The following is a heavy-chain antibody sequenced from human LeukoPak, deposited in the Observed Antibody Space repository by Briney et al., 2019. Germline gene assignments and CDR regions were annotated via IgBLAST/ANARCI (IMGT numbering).Heavy chain of an antibody. J-gene: IGHJ4*02. CDR3: ARKRPNYFDY. Sequence: GGSLRLSCAASGFTFSSYGMHWVRQAPGKGLEWVAVISYDGSNKYYADSVKGRFTISRDNAENSLYLQMNSLRAEDTALYYCARKRPNYFDYWGQGTLVTVSS. V-gene: IGHV3-30*03. CDR2: ISYDGSNK. CDR1: GFTFSSYG.